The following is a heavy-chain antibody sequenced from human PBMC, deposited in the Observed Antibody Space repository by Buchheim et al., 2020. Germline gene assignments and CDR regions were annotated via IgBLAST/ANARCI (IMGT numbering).Heavy chain of an antibody. CDR2: IYHTGST. V-gene: IGHV4-30-4*01. CDR3: ARDRSGYHGMDV. D-gene: IGHD3-3*01. CDR1: GDSITSGDYY. Sequence: QVQLQESGPGLVKPSQTLSLTCAVSGDSITSGDYYWSWIRQTPGKGLEWIGYIYHTGSTYYNPSLENRITISVDTSQNQLSLELTSVTAADTAVYYCARDRSGYHGMDVWGQGTT. J-gene: IGHJ6*02.